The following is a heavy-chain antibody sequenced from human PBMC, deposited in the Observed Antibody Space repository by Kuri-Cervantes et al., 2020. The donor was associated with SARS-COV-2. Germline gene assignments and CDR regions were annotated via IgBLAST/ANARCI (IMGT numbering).Heavy chain of an antibody. Sequence: GESLKISCAASGFTFSSYDMHWVRQATGKGLEWVSAIGTAGDTYYPGSVKGRFTISRENAKNSLYLQMYSLRAGDTAVYYCARDGQYYYDSSGYYSDWYFDLWGRGTLVTVSS. D-gene: IGHD3-22*01. V-gene: IGHV3-13*04. CDR3: ARDGQYYYDSSGYYSDWYFDL. CDR1: GFTFSSYD. J-gene: IGHJ2*01. CDR2: IGTAGDT.